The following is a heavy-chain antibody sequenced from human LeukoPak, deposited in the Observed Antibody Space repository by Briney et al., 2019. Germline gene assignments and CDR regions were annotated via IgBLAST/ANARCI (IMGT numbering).Heavy chain of an antibody. D-gene: IGHD2-2*01. CDR3: ARDSVAPAVHYYFDY. J-gene: IGHJ4*02. CDR1: GFTFSSYA. CDR2: ISSDGSNK. Sequence: PGGSLRLSCAASGFTFSSYAMHWVRQAPGKGLEWVAVISSDGSNKYYADSVKGRFTISRDNSKNTLYLQMNSLRAEDTAEYYCARDSVAPAVHYYFDYWGQGTLVTVSS. V-gene: IGHV3-30*04.